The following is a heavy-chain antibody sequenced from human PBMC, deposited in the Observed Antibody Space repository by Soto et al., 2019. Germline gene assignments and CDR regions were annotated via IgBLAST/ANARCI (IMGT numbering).Heavy chain of an antibody. CDR1: GVSFNNNG. CDR2: VSPPFRTS. CDR3: ARVLYYGSGSYSPYGMDV. D-gene: IGHD3-10*01. V-gene: IGHV1-69*01. Sequence: QVQRVQSGAEVKKPGSSVKVSCKTSGVSFNNNGIGWVRQAPGHGLEWMGVVSPPFRTSNYARKFQGRISITADASTGTVNMELSSLTSEDTAQYYCARVLYYGSGSYSPYGMDVWGQGTTVTVSS. J-gene: IGHJ6*02.